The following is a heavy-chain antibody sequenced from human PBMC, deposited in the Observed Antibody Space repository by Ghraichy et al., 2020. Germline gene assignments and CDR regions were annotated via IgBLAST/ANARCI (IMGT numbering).Heavy chain of an antibody. CDR1: GFTFSSYA. Sequence: GGSLRLSCAASGFTFSSYAMSWVRQAPGKGLEWVSAISGSGGSTYYADSVKGRFTISRDNSKNTLYLQMNSLRAEDTAVYYCAKSGPPSARYCSSTSCYAWYFDLWGRGTLVTVSS. CDR2: ISGSGGST. CDR3: AKSGPPSARYCSSTSCYAWYFDL. D-gene: IGHD2-2*01. V-gene: IGHV3-23*01. J-gene: IGHJ2*01.